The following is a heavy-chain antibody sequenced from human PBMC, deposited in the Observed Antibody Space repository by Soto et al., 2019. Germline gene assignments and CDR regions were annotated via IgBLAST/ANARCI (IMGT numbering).Heavy chain of an antibody. J-gene: IGHJ6*02. D-gene: IGHD1-26*01. CDR2: ISAYNGNT. CDR1: GYTFTSYG. CDR3: ARQWELSGYYYGMDV. Sequence: QVQLVQSGAEVKKPGASVKVSCKASGYTFTSYGISWVRQAPGQGLEWMGWISAYNGNTGYAQKFQGRVTMTRDTSISTAYMELSSLRSDDTAVYYCARQWELSGYYYGMDVWGQGTTVTVSS. V-gene: IGHV1-18*04.